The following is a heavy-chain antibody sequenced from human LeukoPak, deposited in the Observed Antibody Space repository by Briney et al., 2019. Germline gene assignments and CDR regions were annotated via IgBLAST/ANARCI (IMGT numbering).Heavy chain of an antibody. V-gene: IGHV1-69*13. J-gene: IGHJ5*02. D-gene: IGHD2-2*01. Sequence: SVKVSCKASGGTFSSYAISWVRQAPGQGLEWMGGIIPVFGTANYAQKFQGRVTITADESTSTAYMELSSLRSEDTAVYYCARKYCSSTSCRGSWFDPWGQGTLVTVSS. CDR3: ARKYCSSTSCRGSWFDP. CDR1: GGTFSSYA. CDR2: IIPVFGTA.